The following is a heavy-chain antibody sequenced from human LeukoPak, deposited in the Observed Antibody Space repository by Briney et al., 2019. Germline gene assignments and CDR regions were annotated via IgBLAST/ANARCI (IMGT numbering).Heavy chain of an antibody. CDR1: GFTFSSYA. CDR3: ARGLYDSSGYYQY. CDR2: ISYDGSNK. J-gene: IGHJ4*02. D-gene: IGHD3-22*01. Sequence: GRSLRLSCAASGFTFSSYAMHWVRQAPGKGLEWVAVISYDGSNKYSADSVKGRFTISRDNSKNTLYLQMNSLRAEDTAVYYCARGLYDSSGYYQYWGQGTLVTVSS. V-gene: IGHV3-30*04.